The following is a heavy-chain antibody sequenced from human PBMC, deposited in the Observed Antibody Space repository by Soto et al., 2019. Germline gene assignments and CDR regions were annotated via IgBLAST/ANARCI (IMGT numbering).Heavy chain of an antibody. CDR1: GYTFTGYY. D-gene: IGHD2-15*01. V-gene: IGHV1-2*04. J-gene: IGHJ6*03. CDR3: ARDRGYCSGGSCYSNYYYYYYMDV. CDR2: INPNSGGT. Sequence: GPVKVSCKASGYTFTGYYMHWVRQAPGQGLEWMGWINPNSGGTNYAQKFQGWVTMTRDTSISTAYMELSRLRSDDTAVYYCARDRGYCSGGSCYSNYYYYYYMDVWGKGTTVTVSS.